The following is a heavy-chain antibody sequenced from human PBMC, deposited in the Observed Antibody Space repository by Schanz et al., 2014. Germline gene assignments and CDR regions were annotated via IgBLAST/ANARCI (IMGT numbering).Heavy chain of an antibody. CDR2: IKKDGSEN. CDR1: GFSFSDYW. D-gene: IGHD3-10*01. Sequence: EVQLVESEGGLVQPGGSLRLSCEGSGFSFSDYWMGWVRQAPGKGLEWVANIKKDGSENYYADSVKGRFIISRDNAKSSQYLQMNILREEDTAIYYCVSDSPGAWENFGGPPPSPYDNWGQGTLVTVSS. V-gene: IGHV3-7*01. CDR3: VSDSPGAWENFGGPPPSPYDN. J-gene: IGHJ4*02.